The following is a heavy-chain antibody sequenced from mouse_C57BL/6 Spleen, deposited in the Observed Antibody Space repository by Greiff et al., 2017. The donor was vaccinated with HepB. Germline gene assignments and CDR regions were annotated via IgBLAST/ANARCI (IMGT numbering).Heavy chain of an antibody. J-gene: IGHJ1*03. Sequence: LKVSGPGILQPSQTLSLTCSFSGFSLSTFGMGVGWIRQPAGKGLVWLAHIWWDDDKYYNPALKSRSTISKETSKNTEFLKNDNVDTEDTATYYCARSGSSYGWYFDVWGTGTTVTVSS. CDR2: IWWDDDK. D-gene: IGHD1-1*01. CDR3: ARSGSSYGWYFDV. V-gene: IGHV8-8*01. CDR1: GFSLSTFGMG.